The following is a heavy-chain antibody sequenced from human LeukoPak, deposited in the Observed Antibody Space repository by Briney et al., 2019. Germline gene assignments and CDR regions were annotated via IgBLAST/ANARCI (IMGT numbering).Heavy chain of an antibody. CDR1: GGSISSYY. V-gene: IGHV4-4*07. D-gene: IGHD3-9*01. Sequence: PSETLSLTCTVSGGSISSYYWSWIRQPAGKGLEWIGRIYTSGSTNYNPSLKSRVTMSVDTSKNQFSLKLSSVTAADTAVYYCARSLRYYDILTGYYPEAFDIWGQGTMVTVSS. J-gene: IGHJ3*02. CDR3: ARSLRYYDILTGYYPEAFDI. CDR2: IYTSGST.